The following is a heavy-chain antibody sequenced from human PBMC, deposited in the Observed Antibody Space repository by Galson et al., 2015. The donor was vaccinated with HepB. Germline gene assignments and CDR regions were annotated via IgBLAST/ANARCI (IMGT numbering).Heavy chain of an antibody. CDR2: IRSKANSYAT. V-gene: IGHV3-73*01. Sequence: SLRLSCAASGFTFSSSAMHWVRQASGKGLEWVGRIRSKANSYATAYAASVKGRFTISRDDSKNTAYLQMNSLKTEDTAVYYCTPYCSGGSCYSDYWGQGTLVTVSS. CDR1: GFTFSSSA. D-gene: IGHD2-15*01. J-gene: IGHJ4*02. CDR3: TPYCSGGSCYSDY.